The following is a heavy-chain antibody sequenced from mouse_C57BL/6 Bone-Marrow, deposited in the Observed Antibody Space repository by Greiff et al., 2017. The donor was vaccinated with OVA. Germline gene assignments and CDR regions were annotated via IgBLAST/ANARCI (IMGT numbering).Heavy chain of an antibody. V-gene: IGHV1-72*01. CDR3: GSHDFDY. J-gene: IGHJ2*01. D-gene: IGHD6-1*01. CDR2: IEPNSGGT. Sequence: QVQLQQPGAELVKPGASVKLSCKASGYTFTSYRMHWVKQRPGRGLEWIGWIEPNSGGTKYNEKFKSKATLTVNKPSSTAYMQLSSLTSEDSAVYYWGSHDFDYWGQGTTLTVSS. CDR1: GYTFTSYR.